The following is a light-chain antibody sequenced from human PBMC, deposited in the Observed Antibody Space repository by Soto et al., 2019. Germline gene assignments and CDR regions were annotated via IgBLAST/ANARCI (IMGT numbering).Light chain of an antibody. CDR2: GAS. J-gene: IGKJ1*01. Sequence: EIVMTQSPVTLSVSPGERATLSCRASQSVTSNLAWYQQKPGQASRLLIYGASTRASGIPARFSGSGSGTEFTLTISNLQSEDFAIYYCQKFIDWPRTFGQGTKVEIK. V-gene: IGKV3-15*01. CDR1: QSVTSN. CDR3: QKFIDWPRT.